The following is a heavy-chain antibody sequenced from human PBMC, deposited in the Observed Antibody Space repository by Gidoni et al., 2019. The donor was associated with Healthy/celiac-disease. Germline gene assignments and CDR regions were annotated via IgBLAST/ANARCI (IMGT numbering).Heavy chain of an antibody. V-gene: IGHV4-59*01. CDR1: GGSISSYY. D-gene: IGHD3-22*01. Sequence: QVQLQESGPGLVKPSETLSLTCTVSGGSISSYYWSWLRQPPGKGLEWIGYIYYSGSTNYNPSLKSRVTISVDTSKNQFSLKLSSVTAADTAVYYCARVFGYYDSSGYYDAYPDAFDIWGQGTMVTVSS. CDR2: IYYSGST. J-gene: IGHJ3*02. CDR3: ARVFGYYDSSGYYDAYPDAFDI.